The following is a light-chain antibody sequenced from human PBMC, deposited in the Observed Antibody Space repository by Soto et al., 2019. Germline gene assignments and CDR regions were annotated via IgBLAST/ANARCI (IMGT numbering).Light chain of an antibody. CDR2: GAS. V-gene: IGKV3-15*01. CDR1: QSVSSN. CDR3: QQRSTWPPEIT. Sequence: EIVRPQSPATLSVSPGERATLYCRASQSVSSNLAWYQQKTGQAPRLLIYGASTRATGIPARFSGSGSVTEFTLNISSLQSEHFAGYYCQQRSTWPPEITFGQRTRLEI. J-gene: IGKJ5*01.